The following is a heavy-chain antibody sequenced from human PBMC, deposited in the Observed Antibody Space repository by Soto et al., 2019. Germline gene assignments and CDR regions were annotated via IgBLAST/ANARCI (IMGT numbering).Heavy chain of an antibody. Sequence: QLQLQESGSRLVKPSQTLSLTCAVSGGSLSSSTYSWSWIRQTPGKGLEWLGFIYQSGSTYYNPSLKSRVTLSLDRPKNQISLKLTSVTAADTAVYYCARELLYYDSSGYSWDDAFDIWGQGTMVTVSS. CDR3: ARELLYYDSSGYSWDDAFDI. CDR1: GGSLSSSTYS. CDR2: IYQSGST. J-gene: IGHJ3*02. V-gene: IGHV4-30-2*01. D-gene: IGHD3-22*01.